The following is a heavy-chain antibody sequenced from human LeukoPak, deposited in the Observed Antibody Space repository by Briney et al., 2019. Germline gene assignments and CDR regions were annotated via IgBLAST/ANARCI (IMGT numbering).Heavy chain of an antibody. Sequence: GGSLRLSCGASGFTFSNYGMSWVRQAPGKGLEWVSAIGGSGDSTNYGDSVKGRFTTSRDNSKNTLYLQMNSLRAEDTAVYYCARTWSFDYWGQGTLVTVSS. CDR1: GFTFSNYG. CDR2: IGGSGDST. V-gene: IGHV3-23*01. CDR3: ARTWSFDY. D-gene: IGHD1-14*01. J-gene: IGHJ4*02.